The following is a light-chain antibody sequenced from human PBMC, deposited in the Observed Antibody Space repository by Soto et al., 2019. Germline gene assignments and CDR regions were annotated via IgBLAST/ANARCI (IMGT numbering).Light chain of an antibody. CDR3: QQYGTSPVT. J-gene: IGKJ2*01. CDR2: FTS. CDR1: QTVSDNF. Sequence: EIVLTQFPGILSLSPGERATLSCRASQTVSDNFLAWYQQKPGQSPRLLIYFTSSRATGIPDRFRGSGSGTDFTLTISRLEPEDFAVYYWQQYGTSPVTFGQGTKLEIQ. V-gene: IGKV3-20*01.